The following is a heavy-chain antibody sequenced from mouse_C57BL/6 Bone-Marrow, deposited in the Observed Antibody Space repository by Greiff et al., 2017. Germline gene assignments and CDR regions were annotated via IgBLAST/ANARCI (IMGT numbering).Heavy chain of an antibody. CDR2: IYPRSGNT. CDR3: ARDDGSFAY. D-gene: IGHD2-3*01. J-gene: IGHJ3*01. V-gene: IGHV1-81*01. CDR1: GYTFTSYG. Sequence: VKVVESGAELARPGASVKLSCKASGYTFTSYGISWVKQRTGQGLEWIGEIYPRSGNTYYNEKFKGKATLTADKSSSTAYMELRSLTSEDSAVYFCARDDGSFAYWGQGTLVTVSA.